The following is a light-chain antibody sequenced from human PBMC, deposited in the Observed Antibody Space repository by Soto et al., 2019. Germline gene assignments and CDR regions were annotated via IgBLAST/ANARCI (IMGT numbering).Light chain of an antibody. J-gene: IGLJ2*01. CDR1: SSDVGGHKY. CDR3: SSYTSSTTSVV. Sequence: QSVLTQPASVSGSPGQSITISCTGTSSDVGGHKYVSWYQQHPDKAPKVLIFEVSNRPSGISNRFSGSKSGNTASLTISGLQAEDEADYYCSSYTSSTTSVVFGGGTKVT. CDR2: EVS. V-gene: IGLV2-14*01.